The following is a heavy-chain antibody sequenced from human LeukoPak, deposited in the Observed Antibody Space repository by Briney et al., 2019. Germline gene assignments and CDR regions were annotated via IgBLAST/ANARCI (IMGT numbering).Heavy chain of an antibody. D-gene: IGHD3-9*01. Sequence: ASVKVSCKASGYTFTSYGISWVRQAPGQGLEWMGWISAYNGNTNYAQKLQGRVTMTTDTSTSTAYMELRSLRSDDTAVYYCAKAPDMLTGTRNDYWGQGTLVTVSS. CDR3: AKAPDMLTGTRNDY. CDR2: ISAYNGNT. CDR1: GYTFTSYG. V-gene: IGHV1-18*01. J-gene: IGHJ4*02.